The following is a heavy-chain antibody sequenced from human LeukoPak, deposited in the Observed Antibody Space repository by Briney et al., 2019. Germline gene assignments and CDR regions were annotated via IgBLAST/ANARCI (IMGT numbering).Heavy chain of an antibody. CDR1: GGTFSRYA. V-gene: IGHV1-69*05. Sequence: ASVKVSCKASGGTFSRYAISWVRQAPGQALEWMGRIIPIFGTANYAQKFQGRVTITTDESTSTAYMELSSLRSEDTSVYYGARDRRRWPFDPWGQRTLVTVSS. CDR3: ARDRRRWPFDP. CDR2: IIPIFGTA. D-gene: IGHD2-15*01. J-gene: IGHJ5*02.